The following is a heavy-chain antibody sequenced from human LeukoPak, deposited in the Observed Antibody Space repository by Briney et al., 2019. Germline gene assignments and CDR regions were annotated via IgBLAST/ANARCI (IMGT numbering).Heavy chain of an antibody. D-gene: IGHD3-3*01. V-gene: IGHV1-8*01. CDR1: GYTFTSYD. Sequence: ASVKVSCKASGYTFTSYDINWVRQATGQGLEWMGWMNPNSGNTGYAQKFQGRVTITTDTSTSTAYMELRSLRSDDTAVYYCARDSAAPGWWSGYYYYFDYWGQGTLVTVSS. CDR2: MNPNSGNT. CDR3: ARDSAAPGWWSGYYYYFDY. J-gene: IGHJ4*02.